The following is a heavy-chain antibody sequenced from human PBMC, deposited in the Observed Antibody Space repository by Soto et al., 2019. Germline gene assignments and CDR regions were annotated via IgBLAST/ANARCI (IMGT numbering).Heavy chain of an antibody. CDR2: ISSSSSYI. V-gene: IGHV3-21*01. D-gene: IGHD3-22*01. CDR1: GFTFSSYS. Sequence: KPGGSLRLSCAASGFTFSSYSMNWVRQAPGKGLEWVSSISSSSSYIYYADSVKGRFTISRDNAKNSLYLRMNSLRAEDTAVYYCARDRMEEDYYDSSGYYRPFDYWGQGTLVTVSS. CDR3: ARDRMEEDYYDSSGYYRPFDY. J-gene: IGHJ4*02.